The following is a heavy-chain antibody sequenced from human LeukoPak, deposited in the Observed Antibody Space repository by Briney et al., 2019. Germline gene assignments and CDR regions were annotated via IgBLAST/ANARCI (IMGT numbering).Heavy chain of an antibody. CDR1: GFTFSSYA. V-gene: IGHV3-30*04. Sequence: PGGSLRLSCAASGFTFSSYAMHWVRQAPGKGLEWVAVISYDGSNKYYADSVKRRFTISRDNSKNTLYLQMNSLRAEDTAVYYCARATEYSSGWYDYYYGMDVWGQGTTVTVSS. D-gene: IGHD6-19*01. J-gene: IGHJ6*02. CDR2: ISYDGSNK. CDR3: ARATEYSSGWYDYYYGMDV.